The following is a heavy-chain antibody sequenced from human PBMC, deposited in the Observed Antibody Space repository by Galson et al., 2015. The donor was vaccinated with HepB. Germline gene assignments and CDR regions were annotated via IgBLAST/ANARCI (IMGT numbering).Heavy chain of an antibody. V-gene: IGHV1-18*01. Sequence: SVKVSCKASGYTFTRHTLDWLRQAPGQGPEWVGRINTSNGQTDFAQKFQGRVTMTIETSTSTAYLELRSLSSDDTAVYYCARRNFDEAAFDYWGQGTLVTVPS. CDR3: ARRNFDEAAFDY. D-gene: IGHD6-13*01. CDR1: GYTFTRHT. CDR2: INTSNGQT. J-gene: IGHJ4*02.